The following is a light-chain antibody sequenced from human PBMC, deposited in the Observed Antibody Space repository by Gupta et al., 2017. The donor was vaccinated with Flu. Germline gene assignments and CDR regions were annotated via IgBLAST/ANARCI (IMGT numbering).Light chain of an antibody. J-gene: IGKJ3*01. V-gene: IGKV1-9*01. CDR2: AAS. CDR3: QQLNSYPLT. Sequence: DIQLTQSPSFLSASVGDRVTITCRASQGISSYLAWYQQKPGTAPKLLIYAASTLQSGVPSRFSGRGSGTEFTLTVSSLQPEDFATYYCQQLNSYPLTFGPGTKVDIK. CDR1: QGISSY.